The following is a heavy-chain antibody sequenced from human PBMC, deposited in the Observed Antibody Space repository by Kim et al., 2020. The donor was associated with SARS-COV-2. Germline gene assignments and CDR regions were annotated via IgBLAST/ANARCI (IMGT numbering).Heavy chain of an antibody. D-gene: IGHD3-22*01. CDR3: AKAKYYDRVGCFDI. Sequence: ADSVKGRFTISRDNSKNTLYLQMNSLRAEDTAVYYCAKAKYYDRVGCFDIWVQGTMVTVSS. V-gene: IGHV3-23*01. J-gene: IGHJ3*02.